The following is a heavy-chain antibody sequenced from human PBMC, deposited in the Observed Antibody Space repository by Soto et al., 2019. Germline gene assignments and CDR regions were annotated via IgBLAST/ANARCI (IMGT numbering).Heavy chain of an antibody. V-gene: IGHV1-69*01. D-gene: IGHD3-10*01. J-gene: IGHJ4*03. CDR1: GGTFSNYV. CDR3: EIEVGSGELSVL. Sequence: QVQLVQSGTEVKKPGSSAKVSCKASGGTFSNYVISWVRQAPGQGLEWMGGIIPLFGTTDYAKKFQGRIAITADESTTTVYMDLSSLRFEESAVYFCEIEVGSGELSVLWGQGTPVIVSS. CDR2: IIPLFGTT.